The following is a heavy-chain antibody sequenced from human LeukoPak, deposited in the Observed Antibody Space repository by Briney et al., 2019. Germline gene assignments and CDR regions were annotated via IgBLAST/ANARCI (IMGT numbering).Heavy chain of an antibody. CDR1: GYTFTDYY. Sequence: ASVKVSCKASGYTFTDYYMHWVRQAPGQGLEWMVWINPNSGGTNYAQKFQGRVTMTIDTSISTAYLEVTRLRSDDTAVYYCARGEGSSIDYWGQGTLLTVSS. D-gene: IGHD6-13*01. CDR2: INPNSGGT. J-gene: IGHJ4*02. V-gene: IGHV1-2*02. CDR3: ARGEGSSIDY.